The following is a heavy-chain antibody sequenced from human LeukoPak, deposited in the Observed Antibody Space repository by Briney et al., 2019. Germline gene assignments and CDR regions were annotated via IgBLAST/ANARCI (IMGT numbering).Heavy chain of an antibody. CDR2: ISSSGSTI. Sequence: PGGSLRLSCAASGFTFSSYEMNWVRQAPGKGLERVSYISSSGSTIYYADSVMGRFTISRDNAKNSLYLQMNSLRAEDTAVYYCARVHVGYCSGGSCYALGEDWGQGTLVTVSS. V-gene: IGHV3-48*03. CDR1: GFTFSSYE. CDR3: ARVHVGYCSGGSCYALGED. J-gene: IGHJ4*02. D-gene: IGHD2-15*01.